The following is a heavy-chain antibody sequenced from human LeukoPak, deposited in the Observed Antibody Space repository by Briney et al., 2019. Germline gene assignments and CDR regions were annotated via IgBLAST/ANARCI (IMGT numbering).Heavy chain of an antibody. CDR2: ISGSGGST. CDR3: AKLMYSSSSRSDY. J-gene: IGHJ4*02. V-gene: IGHV3-23*01. Sequence: GGSLRLSCAASGFTFSSYAMSWVRQAPGKGLEWVSAISGSGGSTYYADSVKGRFTISRDNSKNTLYLQMDSLRAEDTAVYYCAKLMYSSSSRSDYWGQGTLVTVSS. CDR1: GFTFSSYA. D-gene: IGHD6-6*01.